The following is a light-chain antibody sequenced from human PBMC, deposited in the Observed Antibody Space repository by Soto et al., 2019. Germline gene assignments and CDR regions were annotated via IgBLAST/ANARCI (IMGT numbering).Light chain of an antibody. Sequence: IQMPQSPSTLSASVGDRGTITCRASQSISSWLAWYQQKPGKAPKLLIYDASSLESGVPSRFSGSGSGTEFTLTISSLQPDDFATYYCQQYTQFGQGTKVDIK. V-gene: IGKV1-5*01. CDR2: DAS. CDR1: QSISSW. J-gene: IGKJ1*01. CDR3: QQYTQ.